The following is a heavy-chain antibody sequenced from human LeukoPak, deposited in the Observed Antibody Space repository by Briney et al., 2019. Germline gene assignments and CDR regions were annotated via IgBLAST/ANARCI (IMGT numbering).Heavy chain of an antibody. Sequence: GGSLRLSCAASGFTFSSYSMNWVRQAPGKWLEWVSYISSSSSTIYYADSVKGRFTISRDNAKNSLYLQMNSLRAEDTAVYYCARVSGILGYWGQGTLVTVSS. J-gene: IGHJ4*02. CDR2: ISSSSSTI. D-gene: IGHD2-15*01. V-gene: IGHV3-48*01. CDR1: GFTFSSYS. CDR3: ARVSGILGY.